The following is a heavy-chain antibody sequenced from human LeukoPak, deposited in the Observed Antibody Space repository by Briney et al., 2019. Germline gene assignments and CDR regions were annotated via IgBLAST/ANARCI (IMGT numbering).Heavy chain of an antibody. CDR2: INPSGGST. V-gene: IGHV1-46*01. CDR3: AREAGTAMAPFDY. J-gene: IGHJ4*02. Sequence: ASVKVSCKASGYTFTSYYIHWVRQAPGQGLEWMGIINPSGGSTSYAQKFQGRVTMTRDTSTTTVYMELSSLRSEDTAVYYCAREAGTAMAPFDYWGQGTLVTVSS. CDR1: GYTFTSYY. D-gene: IGHD5-18*01.